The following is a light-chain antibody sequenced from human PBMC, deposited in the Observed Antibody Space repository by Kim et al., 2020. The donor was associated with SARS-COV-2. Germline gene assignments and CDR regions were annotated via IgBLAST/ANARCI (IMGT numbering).Light chain of an antibody. Sequence: DIQMTQSPSTLSASVGDRVTITCRASQFISFWLAWYQQKPGKAPKLLIYKASVLESGVPSRFSGSGSGTEFALTISGLQPDDFATYYCQQYDSYSWTFGQGTKVGIK. CDR1: QFISFW. J-gene: IGKJ1*01. V-gene: IGKV1-5*03. CDR2: KAS. CDR3: QQYDSYSWT.